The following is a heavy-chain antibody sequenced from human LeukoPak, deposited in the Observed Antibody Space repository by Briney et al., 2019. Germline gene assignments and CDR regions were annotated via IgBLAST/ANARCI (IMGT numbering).Heavy chain of an antibody. CDR1: GYTFTSYY. Sequence: GASVKVSCKASGYTFTSYYTHWVRQAPGQGLEWMGITNPSGGSTSYAQKLQGRVTMTRDTSTSTVYMQLSSLRSEDTAVYYCAVAYSYGRDAFDIWGQGTMVTVSS. CDR3: AVAYSYGRDAFDI. CDR2: TNPSGGST. J-gene: IGHJ3*02. D-gene: IGHD5-18*01. V-gene: IGHV1-46*01.